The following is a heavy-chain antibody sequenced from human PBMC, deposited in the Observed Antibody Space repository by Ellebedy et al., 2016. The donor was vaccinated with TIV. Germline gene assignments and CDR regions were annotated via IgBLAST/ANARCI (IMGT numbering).Heavy chain of an antibody. D-gene: IGHD2-2*01. CDR3: ARDGTVLVPAADMDV. J-gene: IGHJ6*03. CDR1: GYFISDGYY. Sequence: GSLRLSCTVSGYFISDGYYWGWIRQPPGKVLEWIGSGYHSGSTFYNPSLKSRVSISVDTTKNQFSLRLASVTAADTAVYYCARDGTVLVPAADMDVWGKGTTVTVSS. V-gene: IGHV4-38-2*02. CDR2: GYHSGST.